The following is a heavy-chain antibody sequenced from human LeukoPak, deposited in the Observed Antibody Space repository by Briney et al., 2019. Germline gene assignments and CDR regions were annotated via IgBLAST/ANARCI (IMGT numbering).Heavy chain of an antibody. CDR1: GGTFSSYA. CDR3: ARAGYYYDSSGYPDY. Sequence: GASVKVSCKASGGTFSSYAISWVRQAPGQGLEWMGRIIPIPGIANYAQKFQGRVTITADKSTSTAYMELSSLRSEDTAVYYCARAGYYYDSSGYPDYWGQGTLVTVSS. CDR2: IIPIPGIA. J-gene: IGHJ4*02. V-gene: IGHV1-69*04. D-gene: IGHD3-22*01.